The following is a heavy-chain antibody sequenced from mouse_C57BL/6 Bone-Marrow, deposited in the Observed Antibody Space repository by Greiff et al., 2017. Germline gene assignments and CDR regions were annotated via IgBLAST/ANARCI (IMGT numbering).Heavy chain of an antibody. CDR2: INSDGGST. CDR1: EYEFPSHD. V-gene: IGHV5-2*01. J-gene: IGHJ1*03. Sequence: EVQRVESGGGLVQPGESLKLSCESNEYEFPSHDMSWVRKTPEKRLELVAAINSDGGSTYYPDTMERRFIISRDNTKKTLYLQMSSLRSEDTALYYCARQLYDGYYDWYFDVWGTGTTVTVSS. D-gene: IGHD2-3*01. CDR3: ARQLYDGYYDWYFDV.